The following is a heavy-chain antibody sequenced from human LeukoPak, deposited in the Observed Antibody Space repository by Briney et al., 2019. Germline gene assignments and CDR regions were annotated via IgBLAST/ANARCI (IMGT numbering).Heavy chain of an antibody. CDR2: IKQDGSEK. D-gene: IGHD3-22*01. CDR1: GFTFSSYW. V-gene: IGHV3-7*03. CDR3: AKLLYYYDSSQPY. J-gene: IGHJ4*02. Sequence: QAGGSLRLSCAASGFTFSSYWMSWVRQAPGKGLEWVANIKQDGSEKYYVDSVKGRFTISRDNAKNSLYLQMNSLRAEDTALYYCAKLLYYYDSSQPYWGQGTLVTVSS.